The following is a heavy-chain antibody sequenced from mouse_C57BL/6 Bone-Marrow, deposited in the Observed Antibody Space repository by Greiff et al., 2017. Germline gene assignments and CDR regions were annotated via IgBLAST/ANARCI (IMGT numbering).Heavy chain of an antibody. CDR1: GFSLTSYG. CDR3: ASSFYYYGSSPFAY. Sequence: QVQLKESGPGLVQPSQSLSITCTVSGFSLTSYGVHWVRQSPGKGLEWLGVIWSGGSTDYNAAFISRLSISKDNSKSQVFFKMNSLQADDTAIYYCASSFYYYGSSPFAYWGQGTLVTVSA. D-gene: IGHD1-1*01. V-gene: IGHV2-2*01. CDR2: IWSGGST. J-gene: IGHJ3*01.